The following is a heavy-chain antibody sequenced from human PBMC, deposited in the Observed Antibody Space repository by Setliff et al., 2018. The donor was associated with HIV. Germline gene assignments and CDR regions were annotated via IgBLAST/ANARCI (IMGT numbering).Heavy chain of an antibody. V-gene: IGHV4-4*07. CDR2: IYGSGST. CDR1: GGSISSYY. D-gene: IGHD4-17*01. J-gene: IGHJ5*02. CDR3: ARVVPEVVYGAYWFDP. Sequence: SETLSLTCTVSGGSISSYYWSWIRQPAGKGLEWIGRIYGSGSTNYNPSLESRVTMSVDTSKNQVSLKLNSVTAADAAVYYCARVVPEVVYGAYWFDPWGQGTLVTVSS.